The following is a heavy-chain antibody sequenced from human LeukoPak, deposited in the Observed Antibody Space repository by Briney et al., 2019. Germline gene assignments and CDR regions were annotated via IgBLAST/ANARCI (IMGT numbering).Heavy chain of an antibody. CDR2: ISGSGSPT. D-gene: IGHD2-21*01. CDR3: ARDAVAFAIIWYFDL. J-gene: IGHJ2*01. Sequence: GGSLRLSCAASGFTFNNYAMGWVRQAQGKELEWVSSISGSGSPTYYADSVKGRFTISRDNSKSTLYLQMNSLRVEDTAVYYCARDAVAFAIIWYFDLWGRGTPVSVSS. CDR1: GFTFNNYA. V-gene: IGHV3-23*01.